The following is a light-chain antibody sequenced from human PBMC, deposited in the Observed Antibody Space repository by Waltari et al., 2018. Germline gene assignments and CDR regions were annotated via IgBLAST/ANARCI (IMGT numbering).Light chain of an antibody. CDR2: RVS. V-gene: IGKV2-30*02. CDR1: QSLVHRDGNTH. J-gene: IGKJ2*01. Sequence: DVVMTQSPLSLPVTPGQAASISCTSSQSLVHRDGNTHLHWFQQRPGQSPRRLIYRVSNRDSGVPDRFSGSGSGTDVTLKSSRVEAEDVGVYYCMQGTHWPYTFGQGTKLDIK. CDR3: MQGTHWPYT.